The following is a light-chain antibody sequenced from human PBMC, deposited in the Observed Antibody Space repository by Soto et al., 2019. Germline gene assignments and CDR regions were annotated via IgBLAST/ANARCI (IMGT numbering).Light chain of an antibody. J-gene: IGLJ1*01. CDR3: SSSTSSPIYV. CDR1: SSDVGGYNY. V-gene: IGLV2-14*01. Sequence: QSALTQPASVSGSPGQSITISCTGTSSDVGGYNYVSWYQHHPGKAPKLIIYEVSNGPSGVSIRFSGSKSGNTASLTISGLQADDEADYYCSSSTSSPIYVFGTGTKLTVL. CDR2: EVS.